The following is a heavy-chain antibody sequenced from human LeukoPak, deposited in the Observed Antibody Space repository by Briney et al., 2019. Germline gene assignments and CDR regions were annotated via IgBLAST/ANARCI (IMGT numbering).Heavy chain of an antibody. D-gene: IGHD3-10*01. J-gene: IGHJ6*02. CDR3: ARGTSLSSGSDYGMDV. CDR2: ISDSGYYT. CDR1: GFTFSNYV. Sequence: GGSLRLSCTASGFTFSNYVMRWVRQAPGRGLECLSGISDSGYYTGYADPVKGRFTISRDNSRNMLYLQMNSLRAEDTALYYCARGTSLSSGSDYGMDVWGQGTTVTVSS. V-gene: IGHV3-23*01.